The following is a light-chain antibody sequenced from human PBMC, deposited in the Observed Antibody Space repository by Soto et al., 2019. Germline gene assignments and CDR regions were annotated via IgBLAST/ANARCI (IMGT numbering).Light chain of an antibody. Sequence: DIQMTQSPSTLSASVGDRVTITCRASQSISSWLAWYQQKPGKAPKLLIYKASSLETGVPSRFSGSGSGTEFSLTISSLQPDDFASYSCQQYGSSSPWTFGQGTKVEVK. CDR1: QSISSW. V-gene: IGKV1-5*03. CDR2: KAS. J-gene: IGKJ1*01. CDR3: QQYGSSSPWT.